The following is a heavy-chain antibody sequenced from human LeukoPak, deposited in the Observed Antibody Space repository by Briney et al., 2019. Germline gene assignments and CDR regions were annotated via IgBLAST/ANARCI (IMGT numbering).Heavy chain of an antibody. J-gene: IGHJ5*02. D-gene: IGHD2-15*01. CDR1: GGTFSSYA. CDR3: APEYLGICSGGSCYGGWFDP. V-gene: IGHV1-69*05. Sequence: GASVKVSCKASGGTFSSYAISWVRQAPGQGLEWMGGIIPIFGTANYAQKFQGRVTITTDESTSTAYMELSSLRSEDTAVYYWAPEYLGICSGGSCYGGWFDPWGQGTLVTVPS. CDR2: IIPIFGTA.